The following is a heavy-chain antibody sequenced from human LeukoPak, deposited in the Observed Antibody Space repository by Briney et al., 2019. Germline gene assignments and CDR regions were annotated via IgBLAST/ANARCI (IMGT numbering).Heavy chain of an antibody. CDR2: ISWNSGSI. V-gene: IGHV3-9*01. CDR1: GFTFDDYA. J-gene: IGHJ4*02. D-gene: IGHD3-10*01. CDR3: AKTMVRGVGHYYFDY. Sequence: PGRSLRLSCAASGFTFDDYAMHWVRQAPGKGLEWVSGISWNSGSIGYADSVKGRFTISRDNAKNSLYLQMNSLRAEDTALYYCAKTMVRGVGHYYFDYWGQGTLVTVSS.